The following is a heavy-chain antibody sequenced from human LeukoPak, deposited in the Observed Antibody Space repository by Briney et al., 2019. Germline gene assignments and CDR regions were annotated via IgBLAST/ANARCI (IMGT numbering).Heavy chain of an antibody. CDR1: GFTFSSFW. CDR3: VYSGYDWTYYFDW. V-gene: IGHV3-74*01. J-gene: IGHJ4*02. D-gene: IGHD5-12*01. CDR2: INADRKDT. Sequence: GGSLRLSCAASGFTFSSFWMHWVRQAPGKGLVWVSYINADRKDTTYADSVKGRFTISRDNAKNTLYLQMSSLRAEDTAIYYCVYSGYDWTYYFDWWGQGTLVTVSS.